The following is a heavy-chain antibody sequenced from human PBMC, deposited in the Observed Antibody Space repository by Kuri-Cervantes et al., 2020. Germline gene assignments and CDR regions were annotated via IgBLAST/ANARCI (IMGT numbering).Heavy chain of an antibody. CDR2: ISGSGHST. Sequence: GESLKISCAASGFTFSNYAMSWVRQAPGKRLEWVSGISGSGHSTYSADSVRGRFTISRDNSKSTLYLQMNSLRAEDTAVYYCAKGAYAYYYYMDVWGKGTTVTVSS. D-gene: IGHD4-17*01. V-gene: IGHV3-23*01. CDR3: AKGAYAYYYYMDV. J-gene: IGHJ6*03. CDR1: GFTFSNYA.